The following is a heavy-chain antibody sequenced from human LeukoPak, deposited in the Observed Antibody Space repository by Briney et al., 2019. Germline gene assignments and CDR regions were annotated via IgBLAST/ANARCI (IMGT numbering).Heavy chain of an antibody. CDR1: GGSFSGYY. D-gene: IGHD6-13*01. CDR2: MNHSGST. J-gene: IGHJ4*02. CDR3: ARGLGILRF. Sequence: SETLSLTCAVYGGSFSGYYWSWIRQPPGKGLEWIGEMNHSGSTNNNPSLKSRVTFSVDTSKNQFSLKLSSVTAADTAVYYCARGLGILRFWGQGTLVTVSS. V-gene: IGHV4-34*01.